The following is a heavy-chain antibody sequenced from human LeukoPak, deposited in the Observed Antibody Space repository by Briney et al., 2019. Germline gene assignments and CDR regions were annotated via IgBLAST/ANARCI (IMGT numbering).Heavy chain of an antibody. Sequence: PSQTLSLTCTVSGGSISSGGYYWSWIRQHSGKGLEWIGYIYYSGSTYYNPSLKSRVTISVDTSKNQFSLKLSSVTAADTAVYYCARAYYYGSSGYSPSDAFDIWGQGTMVTVSS. CDR2: IYYSGST. CDR3: ARAYYYGSSGYSPSDAFDI. D-gene: IGHD3-22*01. CDR1: GGSISSGGYY. J-gene: IGHJ3*02. V-gene: IGHV4-31*03.